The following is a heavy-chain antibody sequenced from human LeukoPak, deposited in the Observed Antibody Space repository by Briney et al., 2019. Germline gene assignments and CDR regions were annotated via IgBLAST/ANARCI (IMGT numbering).Heavy chain of an antibody. V-gene: IGHV4-4*07. J-gene: IGHJ5*02. Sequence: SETLSLTCTVSGGSISCYYWSWIRQPAGKGLEWIGHIYTSGSTNYNPSLKSRVTISVDTSKNQFSLKLSSVAAADTAVYYCARPIRSRDNNWFDPWGQGILVTVSS. CDR2: IYTSGST. D-gene: IGHD3-10*01. CDR1: GGSISCYY. CDR3: ARPIRSRDNNWFDP.